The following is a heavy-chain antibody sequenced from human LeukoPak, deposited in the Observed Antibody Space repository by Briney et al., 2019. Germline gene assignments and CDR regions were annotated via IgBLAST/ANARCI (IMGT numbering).Heavy chain of an antibody. CDR1: GFTFSGSG. D-gene: IGHD3-9*01. J-gene: IGHJ5*02. CDR2: IPYDGNNY. V-gene: IGHV3-30*02. CDR3: ARGRGNVLRYLDWFTL. Sequence: GGSLRLSCAASGFTFSGSGMHWVRQAPGKGLEWVAIIPYDGNNYYYADSVKGRFTISRDNSKKTVYLQMDSLRVEDTAVYYCARGRGNVLRYLDWFTLWGRGALVTVSS.